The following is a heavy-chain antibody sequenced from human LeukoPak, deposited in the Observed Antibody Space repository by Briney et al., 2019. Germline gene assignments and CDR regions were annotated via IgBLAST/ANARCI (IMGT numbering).Heavy chain of an antibody. V-gene: IGHV3-21*01. Sequence: PGGSLRLSCAASGFTFSTSRMNWVRRAPGKGLEWVSSISSNRNYIYYADSLKGRFTISRDNAKNSLYLQMNSLRAEDTAVYYCAGSSGNYPGDYWGQGILVTVSS. CDR2: ISSNRNYI. CDR1: GFTFSTSR. CDR3: AGSSGNYPGDY. J-gene: IGHJ4*02. D-gene: IGHD1-26*01.